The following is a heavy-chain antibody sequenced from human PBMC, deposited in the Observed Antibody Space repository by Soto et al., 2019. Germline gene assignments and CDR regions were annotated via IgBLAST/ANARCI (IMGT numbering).Heavy chain of an antibody. CDR2: ITPFNGNT. CDR1: GYTSTYRY. J-gene: IGHJ4*02. Sequence: ASVKVSCKASGYTSTYRYLHWVRQAPGQALEWMGWITPFNGNTNYAQKFQDRVTITRDRSMSTAYMELSSLRSEDTAMYYCARSSSGSYKGFDYWGKGTLVTVSS. V-gene: IGHV1-45*02. CDR3: ARSSSGSYKGFDY. D-gene: IGHD1-26*01.